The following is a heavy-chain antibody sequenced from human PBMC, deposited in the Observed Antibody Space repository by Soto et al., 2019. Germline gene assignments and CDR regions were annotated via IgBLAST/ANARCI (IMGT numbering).Heavy chain of an antibody. Sequence: QVQLVQSGAEVKKPGASVKVSCKASGYTFTGYYMHWVRQAPGQGLEWKGWINPNSGGTNYAQKFQGWVTMTRDTSISTAYMELSRLRSDDTAVYYCARGGVPQPEPSYFYYYGMDVWGQGTTVTVSS. D-gene: IGHD3-16*01. V-gene: IGHV1-2*04. CDR2: INPNSGGT. CDR1: GYTFTGYY. J-gene: IGHJ6*02. CDR3: ARGGVPQPEPSYFYYYGMDV.